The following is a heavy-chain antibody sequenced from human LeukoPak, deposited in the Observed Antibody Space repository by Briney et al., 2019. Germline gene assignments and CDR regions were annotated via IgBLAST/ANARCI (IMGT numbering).Heavy chain of an antibody. D-gene: IGHD5-24*01. Sequence: PSXXLSLTCAVYGGSFSGYYWSWIRQPPGRGLEWTGEINHSGSTNYNPSLKSRVTISVDTSKNQFSLTLSSVTAADTAVYYCARALRWLHGTYYFDYWGQGTLVTVSS. CDR3: ARALRWLHGTYYFDY. CDR2: INHSGST. CDR1: GGSFSGYY. V-gene: IGHV4-34*01. J-gene: IGHJ4*02.